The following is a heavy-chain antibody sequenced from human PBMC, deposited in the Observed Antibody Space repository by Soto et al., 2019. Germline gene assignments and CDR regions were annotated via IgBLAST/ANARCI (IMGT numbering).Heavy chain of an antibody. D-gene: IGHD3-10*01. CDR2: IWYDGSNK. Sequence: GGSLRLSCAASGFTFSSYGMHWVRQAPGKGLEWVAVIWYDGSNKYCADSVKGRFTISRDNSKNTLYLQMNSLRAEDTAVYYCAIHLLLWFGKRAYYFFYGMDVWGQGTTVTVSS. CDR3: AIHLLLWFGKRAYYFFYGMDV. CDR1: GFTFSSYG. V-gene: IGHV3-33*01. J-gene: IGHJ6*02.